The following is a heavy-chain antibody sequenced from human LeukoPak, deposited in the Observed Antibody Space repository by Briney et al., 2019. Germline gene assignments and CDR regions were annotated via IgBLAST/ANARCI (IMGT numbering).Heavy chain of an antibody. CDR3: ARGHGNRGYEPRWFDY. J-gene: IGHJ4*02. D-gene: IGHD5-12*01. CDR1: GFTFSDYY. V-gene: IGHV3-11*01. CDR2: ISSSGGTI. Sequence: GGSLRLSCAASGFTFSDYYMSWIRQAPGKGLEWVSYISSSGGTIHYADSVKGRFTISRDNAKNSLYLQMNSLRAEDTAVYYCARGHGNRGYEPRWFDYRGRGTLVTVSS.